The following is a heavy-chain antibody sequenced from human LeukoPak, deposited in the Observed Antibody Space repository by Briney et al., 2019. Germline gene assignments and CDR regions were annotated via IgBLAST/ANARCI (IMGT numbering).Heavy chain of an antibody. CDR3: AKDGAYDSSGYSWGYFDY. J-gene: IGHJ4*02. V-gene: IGHV3-23*01. CDR2: ISGSGGST. Sequence: PGGSLRLSCAASGFTFSSYGMSWVRQAPGKGLEWVSAISGSGGSTYYADSVKGRFTISRDNSKNTLCLQVNSLRAEDTAAYYCAKDGAYDSSGYSWGYFDYWGQGTLVTVSS. D-gene: IGHD3-22*01. CDR1: GFTFSSYG.